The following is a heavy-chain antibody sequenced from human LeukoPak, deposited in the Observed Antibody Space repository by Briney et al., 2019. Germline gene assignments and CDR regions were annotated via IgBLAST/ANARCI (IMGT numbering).Heavy chain of an antibody. J-gene: IGHJ6*03. CDR2: ISYDGSNK. CDR3: ARGVRGDYYYYMDV. Sequence: PGGSLRLSCAASGFTFSSYAMSWVRQAPGKGLEWVAVISYDGSNKYYADSVKGRFTISRDNSKNTLYLQMNSLRAEDTAVYYCARGVRGDYYYYMDVWGKGTTVTVSS. V-gene: IGHV3-30*04. CDR1: GFTFSSYA. D-gene: IGHD3-3*01.